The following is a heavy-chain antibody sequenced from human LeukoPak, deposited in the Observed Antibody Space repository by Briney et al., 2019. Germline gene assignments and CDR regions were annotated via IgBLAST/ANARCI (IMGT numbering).Heavy chain of an antibody. CDR2: IRYDGSNK. Sequence: GGSLRLSCAASGFTFRSYGMHWVRQAPGKGLEWVAFIRYDGSNKYYADSVKGRFTISRDNSKNTLYLQMNSLRAEDTAVYYCAKDEVLRFLEWLPYFDYWGQGTLVTVSS. V-gene: IGHV3-30*02. CDR1: GFTFRSYG. J-gene: IGHJ4*02. D-gene: IGHD3-3*01. CDR3: AKDEVLRFLEWLPYFDY.